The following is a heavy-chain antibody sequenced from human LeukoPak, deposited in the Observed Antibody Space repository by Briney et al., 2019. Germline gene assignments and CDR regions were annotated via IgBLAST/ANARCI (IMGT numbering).Heavy chain of an antibody. CDR3: ARVKSGYSSYSYYYHMDV. CDR1: GRSISSSY. J-gene: IGHJ6*03. D-gene: IGHD6-13*01. Sequence: TPSETLSLTCTVSGRSISSSYRSWVRQPPGKGLEWIRLIYYGGSTNYNPALKSRVTISVDTSKSRFSLKVNSVTAADTAVYYCARVKSGYSSYSYYYHMDVWGKGTTVTVSS. CDR2: IYYGGST. V-gene: IGHV4-59*01.